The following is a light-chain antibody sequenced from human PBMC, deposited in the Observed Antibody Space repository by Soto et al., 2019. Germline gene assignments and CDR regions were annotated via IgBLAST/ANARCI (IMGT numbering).Light chain of an antibody. CDR1: QSVSSN. V-gene: IGKV3-15*01. J-gene: IGKJ1*01. Sequence: EMVMTQSPATLSVSPGERATRSCRASQSVSSNLAWYQQKPGQAPRLLIYGASTRATGIPARFSGSGSGTEFTLTISSLQSEDFAVYYCQQYNNWPQTFGQGTKVEIK. CDR3: QQYNNWPQT. CDR2: GAS.